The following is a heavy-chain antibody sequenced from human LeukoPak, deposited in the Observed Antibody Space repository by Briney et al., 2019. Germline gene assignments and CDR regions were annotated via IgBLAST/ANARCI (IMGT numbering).Heavy chain of an antibody. D-gene: IGHD2-2*01. CDR1: GGSISSYY. CDR3: ARADIEGTMPL. J-gene: IGHJ4*02. V-gene: IGHV4-59*01. Sequence: PSETLSLTCTVSGGSISSYYWSWIRQPPGKGLEWIGYIYYSGSTNYNPSLKSRVTISVDTSKNQFSLKLSSVTAADTAVYYCARADIEGTMPLWGQGTLVTVSS. CDR2: IYYSGST.